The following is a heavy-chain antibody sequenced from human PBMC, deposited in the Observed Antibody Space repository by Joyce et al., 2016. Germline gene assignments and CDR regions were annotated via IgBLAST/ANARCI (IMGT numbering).Heavy chain of an antibody. V-gene: IGHV1-46*02. Sequence: QAHLVQSGAEVKKPGASVKISCQTSGYSFDSYYLYWMRQAPGQGLEWMGKIKPSGGSTDYAQKFQGRVTMTRDASTSTAYLELTSLTSEDTAVYYCARDGPFSSGFQNWFDPWGQGTLVIVS. CDR3: ARDGPFSSGFQNWFDP. CDR2: IKPSGGST. CDR1: GYSFDSYY. D-gene: IGHD6-19*01. J-gene: IGHJ5*02.